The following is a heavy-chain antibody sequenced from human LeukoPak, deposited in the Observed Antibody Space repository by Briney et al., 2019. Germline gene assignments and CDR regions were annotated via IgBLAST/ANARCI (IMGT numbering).Heavy chain of an antibody. Sequence: SETPSLTCAVYGGSFSGYYWSWIRQPPGKGLEWIGEINHSGSTNYNPSLKSRVTISVDTSKNQFSLKLSSVTAADTAVYYCARGGGSSGYYTDYWGQGTLVTVSS. D-gene: IGHD3-22*01. J-gene: IGHJ4*02. V-gene: IGHV4-34*01. CDR2: INHSGST. CDR3: ARGGGSSGYYTDY. CDR1: GGSFSGYY.